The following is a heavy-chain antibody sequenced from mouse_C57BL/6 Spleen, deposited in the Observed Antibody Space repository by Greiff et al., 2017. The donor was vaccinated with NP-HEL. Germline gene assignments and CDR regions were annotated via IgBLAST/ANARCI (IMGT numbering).Heavy chain of an antibody. J-gene: IGHJ2*01. D-gene: IGHD2-1*01. CDR3: ARSGNYGNYGYYFDY. V-gene: IGHV1-82*01. CDR2: IYPGDGDT. Sequence: QVQLQQSGPELVKPGASVKISCKASGYAFSSSWMNWVKQRPGKGLEWIGRIYPGDGDTNYNGKFKGKATLTADKSSSTAYMQLSSLTSEDSAVYFCARSGNYGNYGYYFDYWGQGTTLTVSS. CDR1: GYAFSSSW.